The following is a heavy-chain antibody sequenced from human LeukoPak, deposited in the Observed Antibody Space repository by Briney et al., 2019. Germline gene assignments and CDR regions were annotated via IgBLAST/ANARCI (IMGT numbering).Heavy chain of an antibody. CDR2: INPKSGGT. CDR1: GYSFTDKY. CDR3: ARAGGRSWFDP. Sequence: ASVKVSCKASGYSFTDKYMHWVRQAPGQGLEWMGRINPKSGGTNYAQKFQGRVTMTTDTSMSTAYMEVSRLTSDDTAVYYCARAGGRSWFDPWGQGTLVAVSS. J-gene: IGHJ5*02. V-gene: IGHV1-2*02.